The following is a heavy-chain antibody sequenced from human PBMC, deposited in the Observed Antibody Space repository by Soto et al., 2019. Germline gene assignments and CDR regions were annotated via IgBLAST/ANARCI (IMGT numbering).Heavy chain of an antibody. D-gene: IGHD1-1*01. V-gene: IGHV4-39*01. Sequence: SETLSLTCNASGGSITSSASAWVWIRQSPGQGLEWIGTIDYSGNIYYIPSLKSRITISVDTSKNQIALKLSSVTAADTAVYYCARHIHNQGFEYYFDSWAQGTLVTVSS. J-gene: IGHJ4*02. CDR3: ARHIHNQGFEYYFDS. CDR2: IDYSGNI. CDR1: GGSITSSASA.